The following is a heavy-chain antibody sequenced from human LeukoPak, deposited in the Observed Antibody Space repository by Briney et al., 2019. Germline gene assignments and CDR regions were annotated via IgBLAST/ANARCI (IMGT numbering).Heavy chain of an antibody. CDR3: ARDYSSSSSHFDY. V-gene: IGHV1-2*02. CDR1: GYTFTGCY. D-gene: IGHD6-6*01. J-gene: IGHJ4*02. CDR2: INPNSGGT. Sequence: GASVKVSCKASGYTFTGCYMHWVRQAPGQGLEWMGWINPNSGGTNYAQKFQGRVTMTRDTSISTAYMELSRLRSDDTAVYYCARDYSSSSSHFDYWGQGTLVTVSS.